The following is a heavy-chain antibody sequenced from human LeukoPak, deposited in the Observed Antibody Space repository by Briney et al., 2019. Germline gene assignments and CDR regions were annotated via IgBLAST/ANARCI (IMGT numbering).Heavy chain of an antibody. V-gene: IGHV1-2*02. D-gene: IGHD2-2*01. CDR3: ARDWTDCSSTSCS. CDR2: INPNSGGT. Sequence: ASVKVSCKASGYTFTGYYMHWVRQAPGQGLEWMGWINPNSGGTNYAQKFQGRVTMTRDTSISTAYMELSGLRSDDTAVYYCARDWTDCSSTSCSWGQGTLVTVSS. J-gene: IGHJ4*02. CDR1: GYTFTGYY.